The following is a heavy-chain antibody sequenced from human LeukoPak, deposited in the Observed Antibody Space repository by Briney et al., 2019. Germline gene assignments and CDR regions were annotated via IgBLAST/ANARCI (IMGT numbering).Heavy chain of an antibody. CDR1: GFTFGDYA. V-gene: IGHV3-49*03. Sequence: GGSLRLSCTASGFTFGDYAMSWFRQAPGKGLEWVGFIRSKAYGGTTEYAASVKGRFIISRDDSKSIAYLQMNSLKTGDTAVYYCSREDSGWFYYFDYWGQGTLVTVSS. CDR3: SREDSGWFYYFDY. CDR2: IRSKAYGGTT. D-gene: IGHD6-13*01. J-gene: IGHJ4*02.